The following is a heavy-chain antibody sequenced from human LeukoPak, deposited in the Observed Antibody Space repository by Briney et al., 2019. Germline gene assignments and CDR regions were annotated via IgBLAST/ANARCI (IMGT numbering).Heavy chain of an antibody. CDR3: ARGPSYYDYVWGTTRFDP. J-gene: IGHJ5*02. D-gene: IGHD3-16*01. CDR1: GFTFSDYY. V-gene: IGHV3-11*01. Sequence: PGGSLRLSCAASGFTFSDYYMSWIRQAPGKGLEWVSYISSSGSTIYYADSVKGRFTIPRDNAKNSLYLQMNSLRAEDTAVYYCARGPSYYDYVWGTTRFDPWGQGTLVTVSS. CDR2: ISSSGSTI.